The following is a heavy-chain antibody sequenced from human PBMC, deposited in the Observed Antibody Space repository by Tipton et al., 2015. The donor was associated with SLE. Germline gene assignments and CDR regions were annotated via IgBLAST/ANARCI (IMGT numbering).Heavy chain of an antibody. Sequence: TLSLTCTVSGGTISSYYWSWIRQPQGKGLEWIGYIYYSGNTNYNPSLKSRATISVDTSKNQFSLKLKSVTAADTAVYYCARVVSGSLDYWGQGTLVTVSS. CDR2: IYYSGNT. J-gene: IGHJ4*02. V-gene: IGHV4-59*01. CDR3: ARVVSGSLDY. D-gene: IGHD3-3*01. CDR1: GGTISSYY.